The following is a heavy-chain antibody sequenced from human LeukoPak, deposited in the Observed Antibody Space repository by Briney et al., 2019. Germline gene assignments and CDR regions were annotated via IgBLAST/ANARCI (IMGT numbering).Heavy chain of an antibody. CDR3: AKGGLVHRFDP. V-gene: IGHV3-23*01. J-gene: IGHJ5*02. CDR2: ISGTSDGT. CDR1: GFTFNTYG. Sequence: GGSLRLSCAASGFTFNTYGMSWVRQAPGKGLEWVSAISGTSDGTYYADPVKGRFTISRDNSKNTLYLQMNSLRADDTAVYYCAKGGLVHRFDPWGQGTLVTVSS.